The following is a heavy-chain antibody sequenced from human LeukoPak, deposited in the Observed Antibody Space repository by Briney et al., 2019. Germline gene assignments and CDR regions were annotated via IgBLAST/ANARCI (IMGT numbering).Heavy chain of an antibody. CDR1: GYTFTSYG. J-gene: IGHJ4*02. CDR2: ISAYNGNT. Sequence: ASVKVSYKASGYTFTSYGISWVRQAPGQGLEWMGWISAYNGNTNYAQKLQGRVTMTTDTSTSTAYMELRSLRSDDTAVYYCARDQYYYDSSGSPPFDYWGQGTLATVSS. CDR3: ARDQYYYDSSGSPPFDY. V-gene: IGHV1-18*01. D-gene: IGHD3-22*01.